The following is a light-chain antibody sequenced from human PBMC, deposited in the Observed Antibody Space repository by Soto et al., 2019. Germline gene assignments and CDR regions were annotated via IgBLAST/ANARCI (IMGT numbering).Light chain of an antibody. CDR1: SSDVGGYNY. CDR3: SSDTSSSSHVV. Sequence: QSVLTQPASVSGSPGQSITISCTGTSSDVGGYNYVSWYQQHPGKAPKLLIYEVSNRPSGVSNRFSGSKSGNTASLTISGLQAEDAADYYCSSDTSSSSHVVFGGGTKLTVL. V-gene: IGLV2-14*01. CDR2: EVS. J-gene: IGLJ2*01.